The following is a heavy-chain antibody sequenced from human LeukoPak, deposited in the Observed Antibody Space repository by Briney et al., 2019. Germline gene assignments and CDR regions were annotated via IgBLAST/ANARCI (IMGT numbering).Heavy chain of an antibody. J-gene: IGHJ4*02. CDR2: INPSAGNT. CDR3: ARDVRGIVGMDYFDY. V-gene: IGHV1-46*01. D-gene: IGHD3-22*01. Sequence: ASVKVSCKASGYTFTSYYIHWVRQAPGQGLEWMEIINPSAGNTAYPQKFQGRVTMTRDTSTTTLYMELSSLRSDDTAVYYCARDVRGIVGMDYFDYWGQGTLVTVSS. CDR1: GYTFTSYY.